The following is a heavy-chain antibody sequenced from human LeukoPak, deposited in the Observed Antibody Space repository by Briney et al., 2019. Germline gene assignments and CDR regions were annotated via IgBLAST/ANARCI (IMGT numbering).Heavy chain of an antibody. J-gene: IGHJ4*02. CDR3: ARDRDSSGWRFDY. Sequence: GGSLRLSCAASGFTFSSYWMSWVRQAPGKGLEWVANIKQGGSEKYYVDSVKGRFTISRDNAKNSLYLQMNSLRAEDTAVYYCARDRDSSGWRFDYWGQGTLVTVSS. CDR1: GFTFSSYW. CDR2: IKQGGSEK. D-gene: IGHD6-19*01. V-gene: IGHV3-7*03.